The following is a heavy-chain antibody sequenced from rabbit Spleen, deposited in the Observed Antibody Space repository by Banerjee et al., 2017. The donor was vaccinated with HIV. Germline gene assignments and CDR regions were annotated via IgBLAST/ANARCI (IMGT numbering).Heavy chain of an antibody. CDR3: ARDAGSGPYIDGYFDL. Sequence: QSLEESGGDLVKPGASLTLTCIASGFSFSSSYYMCWVRQTPGKGLEWIACLYTGSVGSTWYASWAKGRFTISKTSSTTVTLQMTSLTVADMATYFCARDAGSGPYIDGYFDLWGPGTLVTVS. J-gene: IGHJ4*01. D-gene: IGHD8-1*01. V-gene: IGHV1S40*01. CDR1: GFSFSSSYY. CDR2: LYTGSVGST.